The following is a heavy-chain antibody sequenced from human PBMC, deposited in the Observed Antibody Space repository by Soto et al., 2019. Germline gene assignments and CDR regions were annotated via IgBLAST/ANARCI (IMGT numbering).Heavy chain of an antibody. J-gene: IGHJ5*01. CDR1: GGSISSYY. CDR3: ARDPPRDYYGSGSYSNWFDS. Sequence: SETLSLTCTVSGGSISSYYWSWIRQPPGKGLEWIGYIYYSGSTNYNPSLKSRVTMSVDTSKNQFSLKLSSVTAADTAVYYCARDPPRDYYGSGSYSNWFDSWGPGILVTVSS. CDR2: IYYSGST. V-gene: IGHV4-59*12. D-gene: IGHD3-10*01.